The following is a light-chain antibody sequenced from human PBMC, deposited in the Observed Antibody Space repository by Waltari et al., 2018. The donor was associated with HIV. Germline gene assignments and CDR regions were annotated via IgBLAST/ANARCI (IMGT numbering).Light chain of an antibody. CDR1: SSDVGNYNY. Sequence: QSALTQPASVSGSPGKSITISCTGTSSDVGNYNYVSWYQQHPGNAPKLMIYDVSKRPSGVSNRFSGSKSGNTASLTISGLQAEDEADYYCCSYAGSSTFVFGTGTKVTVL. CDR3: CSYAGSSTFV. V-gene: IGLV2-23*02. CDR2: DVS. J-gene: IGLJ1*01.